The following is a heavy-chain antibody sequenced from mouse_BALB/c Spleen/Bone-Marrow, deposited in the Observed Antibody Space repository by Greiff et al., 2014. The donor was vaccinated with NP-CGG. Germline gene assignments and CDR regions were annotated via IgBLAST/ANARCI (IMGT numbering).Heavy chain of an antibody. J-gene: IGHJ3*01. D-gene: IGHD2-14*01. Sequence: LQQSGSELVRPGASVKLSCKASGYTFTSYWMHWVKQRHGQGLEWIGNIYPGSGSTNYDEKFKSKGTLTVDTSSSTAYMHLSSLTSEDSAVYYCTREDYRYDWFAYWGQGTLVTVPA. CDR2: IYPGSGST. CDR1: GYTFTSYW. CDR3: TREDYRYDWFAY. V-gene: IGHV1S22*01.